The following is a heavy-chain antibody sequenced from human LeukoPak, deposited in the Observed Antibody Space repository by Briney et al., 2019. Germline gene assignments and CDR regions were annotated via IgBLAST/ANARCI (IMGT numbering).Heavy chain of an antibody. V-gene: IGHV3-11*04. CDR2: ISRSGSTK. CDR3: ARRWDIVVVPAAYNWFDP. CDR1: GFTFSDYN. Sequence: GGSLRLSCAASGFTFSDYNMRWIRQAPGKGLEWVSSISRSGSTKYYADSVKGRFTISRDNAKNSLYLQMNSLGAEDTAVYYCARRWDIVVVPAAYNWFDPWGQGTLVTVSS. J-gene: IGHJ5*02. D-gene: IGHD2-2*01.